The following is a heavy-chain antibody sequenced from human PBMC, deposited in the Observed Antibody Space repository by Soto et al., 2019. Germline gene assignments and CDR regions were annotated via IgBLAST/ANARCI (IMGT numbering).Heavy chain of an antibody. J-gene: IGHJ4*02. CDR2: LYYSRST. D-gene: IGHD1-26*01. CDR1: NYSISSGYY. Sequence: SETLSLICAVSNYSISSGYYWGWIRQPPGKGLEWIGSLYYSRSTYYNPSLKSRVTISVDTSKNQFSLRLSSVTAADTAVYFCARIGGRYYPLDYWGQGTLVTVSS. CDR3: ARIGGRYYPLDY. V-gene: IGHV4-38-2*01.